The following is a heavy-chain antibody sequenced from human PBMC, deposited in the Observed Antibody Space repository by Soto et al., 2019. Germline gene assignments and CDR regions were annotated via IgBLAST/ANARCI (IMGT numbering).Heavy chain of an antibody. Sequence: VLQARGQRLEWVGWIVVGSGNTNYAQKFQGRVTIARDMSTSTAYMELSSLRSEDTAVYYCAAGKYDFWSGYDYWGQGTQVTVSS. V-gene: IGHV1-58*01. CDR3: AAGKYDFWSGYDY. D-gene: IGHD3-3*01. CDR2: IVVGSGNT. J-gene: IGHJ4*02.